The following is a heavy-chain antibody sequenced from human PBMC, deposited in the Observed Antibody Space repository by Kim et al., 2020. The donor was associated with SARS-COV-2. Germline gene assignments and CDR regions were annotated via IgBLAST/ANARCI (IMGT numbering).Heavy chain of an antibody. V-gene: IGHV4-59*01. CDR2: IYYSGST. CDR1: GGSISSYY. Sequence: SETLSLTCTVSGGSISSYYWSWIRQPPGKGLEWIGYIYYSGSTNYNPSLKSRVTISVDTSKNQFSLKLSSVTAADTAVYYCARDESSGWTPYFDYWGQGTLVTVSS. D-gene: IGHD6-19*01. CDR3: ARDESSGWTPYFDY. J-gene: IGHJ4*02.